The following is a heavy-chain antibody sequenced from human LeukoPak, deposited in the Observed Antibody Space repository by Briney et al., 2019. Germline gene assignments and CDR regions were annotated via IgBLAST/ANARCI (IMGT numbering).Heavy chain of an antibody. V-gene: IGHV3-48*03. J-gene: IGHJ4*02. D-gene: IGHD3-16*02. CDR2: ISSSGSTI. CDR3: ARASRDRFQPLDY. Sequence: GGSLRLSCAASGFTFSSYEMNWARQAPGKGLEWVSYISSSGSTIYYADSVKGRFTISRDNAKNSLYLQMNSLRAEDTAVYYCARASRDRFQPLDYWGQGTLVTVSS. CDR1: GFTFSSYE.